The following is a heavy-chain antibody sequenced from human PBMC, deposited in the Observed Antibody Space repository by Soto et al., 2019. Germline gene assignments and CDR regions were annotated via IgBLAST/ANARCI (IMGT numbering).Heavy chain of an antibody. D-gene: IGHD3-10*01. CDR2: INHSGST. V-gene: IGHV4-34*01. Sequence: SETLSLTCAVYGGSFSGYYRSWIRQPPGKGLEWIGEINHSGSTNYNPSLKSRVTISVDTSKNQFSLKLSSVTAADTAVYYCARGRQVTARMTMVRGVAFDYWGQGTLVTVSS. CDR3: ARGRQVTARMTMVRGVAFDY. J-gene: IGHJ4*02. CDR1: GGSFSGYY.